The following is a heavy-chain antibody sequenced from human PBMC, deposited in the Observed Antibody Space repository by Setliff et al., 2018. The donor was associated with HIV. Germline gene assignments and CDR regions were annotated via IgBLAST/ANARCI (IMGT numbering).Heavy chain of an antibody. Sequence: ASVKVSCKASGYTFTGYYMHWVRQAPGQGLEWMGIINPSGGSTSLERKFQGRVTMTRDTSTSTVYMELSSLRSEDTAIYYCARDPSYSPYYDFWSGYYPHDALDIWGQGTMVTVSS. CDR3: ARDPSYSPYYDFWSGYYPHDALDI. D-gene: IGHD3-3*01. V-gene: IGHV1-46*01. CDR2: INPSGGST. CDR1: GYTFTGYY. J-gene: IGHJ3*02.